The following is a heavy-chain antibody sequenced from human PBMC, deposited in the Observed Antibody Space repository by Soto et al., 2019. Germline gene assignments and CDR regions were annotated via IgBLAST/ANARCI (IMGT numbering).Heavy chain of an antibody. D-gene: IGHD3-10*01. CDR2: IIPMLRMA. V-gene: IGHV1-69*02. CDR3: ATNHGSGSTPFDH. Sequence: QVQLVQSGAEVKKPGSSVKVSCSASAGTFDSYTISWVRQVPGQGLEWMGRIIPMLRMANFPQNFQGRVTMTADESTSTAYMVRSILRCEDRAVYFCATNHGSGSTPFDHWGQGTPVTVTS. CDR1: AGTFDSYT. J-gene: IGHJ4*02.